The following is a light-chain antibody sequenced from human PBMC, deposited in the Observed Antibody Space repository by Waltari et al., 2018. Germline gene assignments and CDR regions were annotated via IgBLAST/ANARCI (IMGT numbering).Light chain of an antibody. CDR2: GAS. CDR1: QSVRSNY. Sequence: DIVLTQSPGTLSLSPGESATLSCRASQSVRSNYLAGYQQRPGQAPRLLIYGASSRATGIPDRFSGSGSGTDVTLYISRLEPEDFAVYDCQHYVRTWAFGQGTKVEIK. CDR3: QHYVRTWA. J-gene: IGKJ1*01. V-gene: IGKV3-20*01.